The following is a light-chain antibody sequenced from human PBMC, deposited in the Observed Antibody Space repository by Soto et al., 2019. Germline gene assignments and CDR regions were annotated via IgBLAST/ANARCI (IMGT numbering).Light chain of an antibody. V-gene: IGLV2-14*01. CDR1: TSDVGTYDY. CDR3: SSYRKSGTLV. CDR2: AVS. Sequence: QSALTQPASVSGTPGQSITISCTGTTSDVGTYDYVSWYQQYPGKAPKLVISAVSDRPSGISNRFSGSKSGNTASLTISGLQADDEADYYCSSYRKSGTLVFGGGTKLTVL. J-gene: IGLJ2*01.